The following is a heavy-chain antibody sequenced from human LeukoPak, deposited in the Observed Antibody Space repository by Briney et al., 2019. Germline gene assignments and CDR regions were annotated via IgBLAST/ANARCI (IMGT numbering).Heavy chain of an antibody. V-gene: IGHV1-8*03. CDR1: GYTFNNYD. D-gene: IGHD2-2*01. J-gene: IGHJ5*02. Sequence: ASVKVSCKASGYTFNNYDINWVRQATGQGLEWMGWMNSNSGNTGYAQKFQGRVTITRDISTSTAYMELSSLRSEDTAVYYCARVPSVTVPSVTPGGLDPWGQGTLVTVSS. CDR3: ARVPSVTVPSVTPGGLDP. CDR2: MNSNSGNT.